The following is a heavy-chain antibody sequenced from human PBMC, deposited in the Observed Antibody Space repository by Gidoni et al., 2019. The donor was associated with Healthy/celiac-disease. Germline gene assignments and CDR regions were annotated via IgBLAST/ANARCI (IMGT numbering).Heavy chain of an antibody. CDR1: GGTFSSYA. D-gene: IGHD3-10*01. J-gene: IGHJ5*02. Sequence: QVQLVQSGAAVKNPGSSVKVSCKASGGTFSSYALSWVRQAPGQGVEWMGRIIPILGIANYAQKFQGRVTITADKSTSTAYMGLSSLRSEDTAVYYCAREAPLYGSGSYPPRWFDPWGQGTLVTVSS. V-gene: IGHV1-69*04. CDR2: IIPILGIA. CDR3: AREAPLYGSGSYPPRWFDP.